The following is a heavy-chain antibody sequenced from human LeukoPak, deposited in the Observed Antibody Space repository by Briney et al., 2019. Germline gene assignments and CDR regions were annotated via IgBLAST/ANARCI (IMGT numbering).Heavy chain of an antibody. Sequence: GGSLRLSCAASGFTFSSYGMIWVRQVPGKALEWVSSMTSSSTYIFYVDSVKGRFTISRDTSKNSLYLQMNRLRAEDTAVYFCARDLSPYYDTTNRFPWFDPWGQGTLVTVSS. CDR1: GFTFSSYG. CDR3: ARDLSPYYDTTNRFPWFDP. J-gene: IGHJ5*02. V-gene: IGHV3-21*01. CDR2: MTSSSTYI. D-gene: IGHD3-22*01.